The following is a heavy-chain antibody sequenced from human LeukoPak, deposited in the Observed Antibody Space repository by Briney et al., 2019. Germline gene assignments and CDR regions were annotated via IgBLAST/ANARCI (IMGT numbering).Heavy chain of an antibody. Sequence: PGGSLRLSCAASRFTFSSYWMHWVRQAPGKGLVWVSRINSDGSTTTYADSVKGRFTVSRDNVKNTLYLQMNSLRAEDTAVYYCTRDGGYYGSGTGAFDIWGQGTMVTVSS. CDR3: TRDGGYYGSGTGAFDI. D-gene: IGHD3-10*01. V-gene: IGHV3-74*01. CDR1: RFTFSSYW. J-gene: IGHJ3*02. CDR2: INSDGSTT.